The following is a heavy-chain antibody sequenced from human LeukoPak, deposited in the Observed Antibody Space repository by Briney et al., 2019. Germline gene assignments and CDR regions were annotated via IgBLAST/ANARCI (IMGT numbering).Heavy chain of an antibody. Sequence: GGSLKISCKGSEYSFTSYWIGWVRQMPGKGLEWMGIIYPGDSDTRYSPSFEGQVTISADKSISTAYLQWSSLKASDTAIYYCARQTYHYYSRSRAHYWFDPWGQGTLVTVSS. J-gene: IGHJ5*02. CDR3: ARQTYHYYSRSRAHYWFDP. CDR1: EYSFTSYW. D-gene: IGHD2-21*01. CDR2: IYPGDSDT. V-gene: IGHV5-51*01.